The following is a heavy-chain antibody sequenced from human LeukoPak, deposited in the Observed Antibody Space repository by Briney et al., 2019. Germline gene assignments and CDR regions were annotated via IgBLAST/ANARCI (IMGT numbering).Heavy chain of an antibody. Sequence: APVKVSCKASGYTFTGYYMHWVRQAPGQGLEWVGRINPKSGGINYAQKFQGRVTMTRDTSISTAYMELSRLRSDDTAVYYCARCNSGSYYLPDYWGQGTLLTLSA. V-gene: IGHV1-2*06. J-gene: IGHJ4*02. D-gene: IGHD1-26*01. CDR3: ARCNSGSYYLPDY. CDR1: GYTFTGYY. CDR2: INPKSGGI.